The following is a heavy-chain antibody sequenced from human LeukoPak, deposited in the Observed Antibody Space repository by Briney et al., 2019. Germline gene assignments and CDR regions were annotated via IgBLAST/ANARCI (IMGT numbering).Heavy chain of an antibody. CDR3: ARDSSGFDY. Sequence: KPSETLSLTCAVYGGSFSGYYWSWIRQPPGKGLEWIGEINHSGSTNYNPSRKSRVTISVGTSKNQFSLKLSSVTAADTAVYYCARDSSGFDYWGQGTLVTVSS. CDR2: INHSGST. CDR1: GGSFSGYY. D-gene: IGHD3-22*01. V-gene: IGHV4-34*01. J-gene: IGHJ4*02.